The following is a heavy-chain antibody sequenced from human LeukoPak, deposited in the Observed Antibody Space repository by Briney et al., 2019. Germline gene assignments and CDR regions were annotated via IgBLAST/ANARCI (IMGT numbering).Heavy chain of an antibody. Sequence: GGSLRLSCAASGFTFSSYWMHWVRQAPGKGLVWVPRINSDGSSTSYADSVKGRFTISRDNAKNTLYLQMNSLRAEDTAVYYCTRHRFYDSSGYRFNAFDIWGQGTMVTVSS. D-gene: IGHD3-22*01. V-gene: IGHV3-74*01. CDR1: GFTFSSYW. J-gene: IGHJ3*02. CDR3: TRHRFYDSSGYRFNAFDI. CDR2: INSDGSST.